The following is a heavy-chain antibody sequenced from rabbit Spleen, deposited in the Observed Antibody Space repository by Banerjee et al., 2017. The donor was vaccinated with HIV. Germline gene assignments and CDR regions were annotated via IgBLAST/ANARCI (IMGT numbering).Heavy chain of an antibody. Sequence: QEQLEESGGGLVKPEGSLTLTCKASGFSFSDRDVMCWVRQAPGKGLEWIGCINTVTGKAVYASWAKGRFTFSKTSSTTVTLQMTSLTAADTATYFCGRSYVGKAITSLNLWGPGTLVTVS. CDR2: INTVTGKA. J-gene: IGHJ4*01. CDR3: GRSYVGKAITSLNL. CDR1: GFSFSDRDV. D-gene: IGHD4-2*01. V-gene: IGHV1S45*01.